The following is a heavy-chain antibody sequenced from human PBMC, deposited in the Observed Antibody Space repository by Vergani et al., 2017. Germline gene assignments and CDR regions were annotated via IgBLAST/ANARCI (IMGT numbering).Heavy chain of an antibody. CDR2: IIPIFGTA. V-gene: IGHV1-69*13. CDR3: ASQTYYYDSVWFDP. Sequence: QVQLVQSGAEVKKPGSSVKVSCKASRGTFSSYAISWVRQAPGQGLEWMGRIIPIFGTANYAQKFQGRVTITADESTSTAYMELSSLRSEDTAVYYCASQTYYYDSVWFDPWGQGTLVTVSS. CDR1: RGTFSSYA. D-gene: IGHD3-22*01. J-gene: IGHJ5*02.